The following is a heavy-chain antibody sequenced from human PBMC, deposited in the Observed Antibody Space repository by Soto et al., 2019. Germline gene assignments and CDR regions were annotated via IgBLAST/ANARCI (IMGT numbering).Heavy chain of an antibody. D-gene: IGHD3-3*01. CDR2: ISAYNGNT. CDR1: GYTFTSYG. CDR3: ARLLSSSYYDFWRCNYGAGTYYYYGMDV. Sequence: ASVKASCKASGYTFTSYGIRWGRQAPGQGLEWMGWISAYNGNTNYAQKLQGRVTMTTDTSTSTAYMELRSLRSDDTAVYYCARLLSSSYYDFWRCNYGAGTYYYYGMDVWG. V-gene: IGHV1-18*04. J-gene: IGHJ6*02.